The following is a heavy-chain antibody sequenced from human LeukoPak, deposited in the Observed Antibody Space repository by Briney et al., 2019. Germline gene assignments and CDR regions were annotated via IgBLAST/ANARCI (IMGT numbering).Heavy chain of an antibody. CDR3: ARDRHFDWSLPTFDY. CDR2: ISHDGRYK. D-gene: IGHD3-9*01. Sequence: GRSLRLSCAASGFTFSTYALHWVRQAPGKGLGWVAVISHDGRYKYYTDSVKGRFTISRDNFNNTLYLQMTSLRAEDTAVYYCARDRHFDWSLPTFDYWGQGTLVTVSS. J-gene: IGHJ4*02. CDR1: GFTFSTYA. V-gene: IGHV3-30*14.